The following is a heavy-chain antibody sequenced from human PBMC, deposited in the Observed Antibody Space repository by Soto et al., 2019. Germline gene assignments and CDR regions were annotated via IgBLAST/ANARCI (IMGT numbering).Heavy chain of an antibody. CDR1: GGSISSGNYY. V-gene: IGHV4-61*01. J-gene: IGHJ4*02. CDR2: VSYTGST. Sequence: PSETLSLTCTVSGGSISSGNYYWSWIRQPPGKGLEWIAYVSYTGSTNYNPSLRSRVTISIDTSKNQFSLKLSSVTAADTGVYYCARGGGSRTFDYWGQGTPVTVSS. CDR3: ARGGGSRTFDY. D-gene: IGHD1-26*01.